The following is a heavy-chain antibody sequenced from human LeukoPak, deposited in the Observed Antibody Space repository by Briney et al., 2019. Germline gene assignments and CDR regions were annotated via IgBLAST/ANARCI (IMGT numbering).Heavy chain of an antibody. CDR3: ARGGTDYGYGGYYYYGMDV. J-gene: IGHJ6*02. V-gene: IGHV4-34*01. CDR2: INHSGST. CDR1: GGSFSGYY. Sequence: PSETLSLTCAVYGGSFSGYYWSWIRQPPGKGLEWIGEINHSGSTNYNPSLKSRVTISVDTSKNQFSLKLSSVTAADTAVYYCARGGTDYGYGGYYYYGMDVWGQGTTVTVSS. D-gene: IGHD4-17*01.